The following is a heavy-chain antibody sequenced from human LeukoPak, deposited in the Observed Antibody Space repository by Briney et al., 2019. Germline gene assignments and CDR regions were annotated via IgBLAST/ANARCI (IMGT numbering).Heavy chain of an antibody. CDR2: IYSGGST. J-gene: IGHJ4*02. D-gene: IGHD2-2*01. CDR3: ARESGIIPTAGFDF. V-gene: IGHV3-66*02. CDR1: GFTVSSNY. Sequence: GGSLRLSCAASGFTVSSNYMSWVRQAPGKGLEWVSVIYSGGSTYYADSVKGRFTISRDNSRNTLYLQMNSLRAEDTAVYYCARESGIIPTAGFDFWGQGTLVTVSS.